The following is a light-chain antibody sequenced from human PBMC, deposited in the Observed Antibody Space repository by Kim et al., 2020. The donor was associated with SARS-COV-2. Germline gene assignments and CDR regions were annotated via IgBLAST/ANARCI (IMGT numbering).Light chain of an antibody. V-gene: IGLV3-21*04. CDR3: QVWDSSSDHRV. J-gene: IGLJ3*02. Sequence: SYELTQPPSVSVAPGKTVRITCGENNIGSKSVHWYQQKPGQAPVLVIYYDSDRPSGIPERFSGSNSGNTATLTISRVEAGDEADYYCQVWDSSSDHRVFGGGTQLTVL. CDR1: NIGSKS. CDR2: YDS.